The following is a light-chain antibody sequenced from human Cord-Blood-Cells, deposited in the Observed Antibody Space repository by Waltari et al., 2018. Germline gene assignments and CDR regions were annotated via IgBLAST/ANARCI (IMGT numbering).Light chain of an antibody. Sequence: QSALTQPASVSGSPGQSITLSCTGTSSDVGGYNYVSWYQQHPGKAPKLMIYDVSNRPSGVSNRFSGSKSGNTASLTISGLQAEDEADYYCSSYTSSSTSAVFGGGTQLTVL. CDR1: SSDVGGYNY. CDR2: DVS. V-gene: IGLV2-14*01. CDR3: SSYTSSSTSAV. J-gene: IGLJ7*01.